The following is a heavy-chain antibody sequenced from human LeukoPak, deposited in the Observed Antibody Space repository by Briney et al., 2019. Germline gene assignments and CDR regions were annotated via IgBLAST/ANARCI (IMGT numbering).Heavy chain of an antibody. CDR2: IYSGGST. CDR1: GCTVSGNY. V-gene: IGHV3-53*01. J-gene: IGHJ6*02. Sequence: GGSLRLSCAASGCTVSGNYMSWVRQAPGKGLEWVSVIYSGGSTYYADSVKGRFTISRDNSKNTLYLQMNSLRAEDTAVYYCARDRDDYYYYGMDVWGQGTTVTVSS. CDR3: ARDRDDYYYYGMDV. D-gene: IGHD3-10*01.